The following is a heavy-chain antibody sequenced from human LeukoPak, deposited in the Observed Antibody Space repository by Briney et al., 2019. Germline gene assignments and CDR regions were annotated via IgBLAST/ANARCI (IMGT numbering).Heavy chain of an antibody. Sequence: SETLSLTCTVSGGSISSGGYYWSWIRQHPGKGLEWTGYIYYSGSTYYNPSLKSRVTISVDTSKNQFSLKLSSVTAADTAVYYCARGSGSPRDFDYWGQGTLVTVSS. V-gene: IGHV4-31*03. CDR1: GGSISSGGYY. CDR2: IYYSGST. D-gene: IGHD1-26*01. J-gene: IGHJ4*02. CDR3: ARGSGSPRDFDY.